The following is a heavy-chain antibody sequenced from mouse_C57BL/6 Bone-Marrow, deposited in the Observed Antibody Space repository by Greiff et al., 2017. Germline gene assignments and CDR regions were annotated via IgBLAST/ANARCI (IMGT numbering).Heavy chain of an antibody. Sequence: QVQLQQPGAELVKPGASVKLSCKASGYTFTSYWMPWVKQRPGRGLEWVGSIDPNSGGTKYNEKFKSKATLTVDKPSSTANMQLSSLTSEDSAVYYCARGGDYDAWFAYWGQGTLVTVSA. CDR2: IDPNSGGT. V-gene: IGHV1-72*01. CDR1: GYTFTSYW. CDR3: ARGGDYDAWFAY. J-gene: IGHJ3*01. D-gene: IGHD2-4*01.